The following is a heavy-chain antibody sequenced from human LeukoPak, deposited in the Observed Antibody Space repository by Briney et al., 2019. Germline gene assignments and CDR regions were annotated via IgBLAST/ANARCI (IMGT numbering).Heavy chain of an antibody. CDR3: ARDALFLRGSGWFIDY. CDR2: INAGNGNT. Sequence: ASVKVSCKASGYTFTSYAMHWVRQAPGQRLEWMGWINAGNGNTKYSQEFQGRVTITRDTSASTAYMELSSLRSEDMAVYYCARDALFLRGSGWFIDYWGQGTLVTVSS. V-gene: IGHV1-3*03. J-gene: IGHJ4*02. CDR1: GYTFTSYA. D-gene: IGHD6-19*01.